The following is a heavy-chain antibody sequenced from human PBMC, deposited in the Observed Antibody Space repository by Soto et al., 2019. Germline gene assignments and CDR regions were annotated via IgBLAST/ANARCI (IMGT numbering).Heavy chain of an antibody. Sequence: QITLNESGPALVKPTQTLTLTCTFSGFSLNTRDVGVGWIRQPPGKALEWLGVVYWDDDKTYSPSLKSRLTITNDTPKNQVVLRMTKMDPVDTATYYCAHCRGGVASFWGQGTLVTVS. D-gene: IGHD3-16*01. CDR3: AHCRGGVASF. V-gene: IGHV2-5*02. CDR1: GFSLNTRDVG. J-gene: IGHJ4*02. CDR2: VYWDDDK.